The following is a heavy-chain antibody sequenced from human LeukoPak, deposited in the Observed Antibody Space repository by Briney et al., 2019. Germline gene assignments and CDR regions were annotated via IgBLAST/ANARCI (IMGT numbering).Heavy chain of an antibody. CDR2: IYQHGREE. J-gene: IGHJ4*02. CDR1: GFTFSSNR. D-gene: IGHD3-16*01. V-gene: IGHV3-7*01. Sequence: GGSLRLSCAVSGFTFSSNRMSWVRQAPGKGLEGVANIYQHGREEHYVDSVKGRFTISRDNAKNSLYLQMDSLRAEDTAMYYCAREATFGYHYFDYWGQGTLVTVSS. CDR3: AREATFGYHYFDY.